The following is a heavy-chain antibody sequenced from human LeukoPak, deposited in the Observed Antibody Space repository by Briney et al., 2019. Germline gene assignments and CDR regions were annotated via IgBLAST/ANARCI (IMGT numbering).Heavy chain of an antibody. CDR3: ARDQGTSTTAPKRKGRFDP. CDR2: ISCDGSHK. V-gene: IGHV3-30*03. D-gene: IGHD1-1*01. CDR1: GITFRSYG. Sequence: GGSLRLSCAASGITFRSYGMHWVRQAPGKGLEWVAVISCDGSHKYYADSVKGRFSISRDNSKNTLYLQMNSLRDEDTAVYYCARDQGTSTTAPKRKGRFDPWGQGTLVTVSS. J-gene: IGHJ5*02.